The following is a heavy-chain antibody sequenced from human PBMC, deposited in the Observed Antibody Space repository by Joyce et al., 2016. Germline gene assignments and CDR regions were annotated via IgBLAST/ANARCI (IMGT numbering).Heavy chain of an antibody. J-gene: IGHJ4*02. CDR2: IKPNEST. V-gene: IGHV1-46*01. Sequence: QVQLLQSGAEVKKPGASVKISCKASGDSITAYFIHWVRQAPGQGLEWMGIIKPNESTDYAQKCQGRVTVTRDTSTGTVFMELGRLTSDDTAVFFCATGGSGRALEYWGQGTLVTVS. D-gene: IGHD1-26*01. CDR3: ATGGSGRALEY. CDR1: GDSITAYF.